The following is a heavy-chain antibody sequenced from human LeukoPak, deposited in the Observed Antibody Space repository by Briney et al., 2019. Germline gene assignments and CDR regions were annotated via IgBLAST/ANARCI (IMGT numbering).Heavy chain of an antibody. CDR3: ARVGGGDAFDI. J-gene: IGHJ3*02. D-gene: IGHD3-16*01. V-gene: IGHV4-39*07. CDR2: IYYSGST. Sequence: SETLSLTCTVSGGSISSSSYYWGWIRQPPGKGLEWIGSIYYSGSTYYNPSLKSRVTISVDTSKNQFSLKLSSVTAADTAVYYCARVGGGDAFDIWGQGTMVTVSS. CDR1: GGSISSSSYY.